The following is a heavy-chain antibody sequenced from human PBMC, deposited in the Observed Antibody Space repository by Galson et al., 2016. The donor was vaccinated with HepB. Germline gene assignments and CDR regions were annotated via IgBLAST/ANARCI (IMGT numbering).Heavy chain of an antibody. V-gene: IGHV1-18*01. D-gene: IGHD2-2*01. J-gene: IGHJ6*02. CDR2: ISGCNGKT. CDR1: GYTFTNYG. Sequence: SVKVSCKASGYTFTNYGISWVRQAPGQGLEWMGWISGCNGKTNREQKFQGRLTMTTDTSTSTAYMELRSLRSDDTAVYYCARVDIVVVPDNAYYFYGMDVWGQGTTVTVSS. CDR3: ARVDIVVVPDNAYYFYGMDV.